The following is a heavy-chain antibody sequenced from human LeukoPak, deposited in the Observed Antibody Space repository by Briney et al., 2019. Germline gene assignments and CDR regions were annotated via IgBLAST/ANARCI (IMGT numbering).Heavy chain of an antibody. J-gene: IGHJ4*02. V-gene: IGHV3-23*01. CDR3: VKDYRVGSSPAFGDF. CDR2: LIENGATT. D-gene: IGHD1-26*01. Sequence: GGSLRLSCSASGFTFSNYAMSWVRQAPGKGLEWVSGLIENGATTYYADSVKGRFSISRDNSMNTVYLQMNNLRAEDTAVYYCVKDYRVGSSPAFGDFWGQGTLVTVSS. CDR1: GFTFSNYA.